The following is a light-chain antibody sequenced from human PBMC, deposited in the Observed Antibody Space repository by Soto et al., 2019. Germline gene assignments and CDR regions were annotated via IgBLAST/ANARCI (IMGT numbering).Light chain of an antibody. CDR1: QSINSW. J-gene: IGKJ1*01. Sequence: DIQMTQSPSTLSASVGDRVTITCRASQSINSWLAWYQQKPGKAPNLLIYKASSLESGVPSRFSRSGSGTEFTLTISSLQPDDFATYYCQQYNSYWTFGQGTKVEIK. CDR2: KAS. V-gene: IGKV1-5*03. CDR3: QQYNSYWT.